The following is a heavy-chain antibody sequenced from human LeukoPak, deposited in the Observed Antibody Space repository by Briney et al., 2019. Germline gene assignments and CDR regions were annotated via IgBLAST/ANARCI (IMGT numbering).Heavy chain of an antibody. CDR1: GFTFVSYW. V-gene: IGHV3-74*01. J-gene: IGHJ4*02. CDR3: ARDAPGNTALDY. D-gene: IGHD5-18*01. CDR2: INGYGSST. Sequence: GGSLRLSCAASGFTFVSYWMHWVRQAPGKGLVWVSRINGYGSSTDFADSVKGRFTISRDNAKDTLYLQMNSLRAEDTAVYYCARDAPGNTALDYWGQGTLVTVSS.